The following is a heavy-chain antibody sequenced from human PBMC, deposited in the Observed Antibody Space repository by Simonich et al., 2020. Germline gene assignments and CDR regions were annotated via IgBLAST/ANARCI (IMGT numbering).Heavy chain of an antibody. V-gene: IGHV1-18*01. CDR3: ARSTTGTTAFDI. D-gene: IGHD1-1*01. Sequence: QVQLVQSGAEVKKPGASVKVSCKASGYTFTSYGISWVRQAPGQGLEWMGWISAYTGNKNYAQKLQGRGTMTTDTSTSTAYMELRSLRSDDAAVYYCARSTTGTTAFDIWGQGTMVTVSS. CDR2: ISAYTGNK. CDR1: GYTFTSYG. J-gene: IGHJ3*02.